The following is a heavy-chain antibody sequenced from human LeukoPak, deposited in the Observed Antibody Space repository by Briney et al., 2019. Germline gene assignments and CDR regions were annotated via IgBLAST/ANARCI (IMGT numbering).Heavy chain of an antibody. V-gene: IGHV4-4*09. CDR2: IYTSGST. CDR3: ARHYPGDYYYYYMDV. J-gene: IGHJ6*03. CDR1: GGSISSYY. Sequence: SETLSLTCTVSGGSISSYYWSWIRQPPGKGLEWIGYIYTSGSTNYNPSLKSRVTISVDTSKNQFSLKLSSVTAVDTAVYYCARHYPGDYYYYYMDVWGKGTTVTVSS. D-gene: IGHD1-26*01.